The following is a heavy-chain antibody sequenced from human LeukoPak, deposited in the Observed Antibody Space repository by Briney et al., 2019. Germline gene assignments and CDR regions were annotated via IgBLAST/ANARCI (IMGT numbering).Heavy chain of an antibody. CDR2: INVGNGNT. J-gene: IGHJ3*02. CDR3: ARPRTGAFDI. CDR1: GYTFISYA. D-gene: IGHD3/OR15-3a*01. V-gene: IGHV1-3*01. Sequence: ASVKVCCKASGYTFISYAMHWVRQAPGQRPEWMGWINVGNGNTKYAQKFQGRVTISRDTSARVVYLELNSLKFEDTSMYYCARPRTGAFDIWGQGTMVTVSS.